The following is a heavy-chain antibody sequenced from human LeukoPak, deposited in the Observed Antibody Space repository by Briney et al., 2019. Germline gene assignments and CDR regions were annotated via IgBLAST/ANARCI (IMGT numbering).Heavy chain of an antibody. V-gene: IGHV3-7*01. CDR2: IKRDGSEK. CDR3: ATDDNSGSDY. D-gene: IGHD3-22*01. CDR1: GFTFSSYW. Sequence: PGGSLRLSXAASGFTFSSYWMSWVRQAPGKGLEWVANIKRDGSEKYYVDSVKGRFTISRDNAKNSLYLQMNSLRAEDTAVYYCATDDNSGSDYWGQGTLVTVSS. J-gene: IGHJ4*02.